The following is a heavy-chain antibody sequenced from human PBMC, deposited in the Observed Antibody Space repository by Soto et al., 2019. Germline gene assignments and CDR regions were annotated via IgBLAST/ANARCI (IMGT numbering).Heavy chain of an antibody. CDR3: ARDRWLVYHYYYGMAV. Sequence: PSQTLSLTCVISGDSVSSNSAAWNWIRQSPSRGLEWLGRTYYRSKWYNDYAVSVKSRITINPDTSKNQFSLQLNSVTPEDTAVIYCARDRWLVYHYYYGMAVGGKGPTVPVPS. V-gene: IGHV6-1*01. J-gene: IGHJ6*04. D-gene: IGHD6-19*01. CDR1: GDSVSSNSAA. CDR2: TYYRSKWYN.